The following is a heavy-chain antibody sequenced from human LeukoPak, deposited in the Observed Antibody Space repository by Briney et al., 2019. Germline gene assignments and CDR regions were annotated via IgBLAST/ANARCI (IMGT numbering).Heavy chain of an antibody. CDR2: INTNTGNP. Sequence: ASVKVSCKASGYTFTSYAMNWVRQAPGQGLEWMGWINTNTGNPTYAQGFTGRFVFSLDTSVSTAYLQISSLKAEDTAVYYCARNYYDSSGYYYYMDVWGKGTTVTVSS. CDR3: ARNYYDSSGYYYYMDV. D-gene: IGHD3-22*01. CDR1: GYTFTSYA. J-gene: IGHJ6*03. V-gene: IGHV7-4-1*02.